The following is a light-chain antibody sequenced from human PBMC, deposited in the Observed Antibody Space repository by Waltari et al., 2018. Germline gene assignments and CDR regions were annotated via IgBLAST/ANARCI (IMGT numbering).Light chain of an antibody. CDR2: WAS. CDR3: QQYYTIPIT. J-gene: IGKJ5*01. Sequence: DTVMTQSPNSLAVSLGARATINCKSSQNILYSSNNKNYLAWYQQKPVQPPKLLLCWASTRAFGFPDRFSGSGSGTDFTLTIRSLRTEDVAVYYCQQYYTIPITFGQGTRLEIK. V-gene: IGKV4-1*01. CDR1: QNILYSSNNKNY.